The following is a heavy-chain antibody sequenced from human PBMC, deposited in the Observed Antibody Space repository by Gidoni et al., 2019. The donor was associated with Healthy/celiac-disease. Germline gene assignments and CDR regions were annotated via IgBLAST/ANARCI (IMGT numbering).Heavy chain of an antibody. CDR1: GFTFSSYS. Sequence: EVQLVESGGGLVKPVRSLRLSWSASGFTFSSYSMNWVRQAPGKGLEWVSSISSSSSYIYYADSVKGRFTISRDNAKNSLYLQMNSLRAEDTAVYYCATEGIAAAGTYFDYWGQGTLVTVSS. CDR3: ATEGIAAAGTYFDY. J-gene: IGHJ4*02. D-gene: IGHD6-13*01. CDR2: ISSSSSYI. V-gene: IGHV3-21*01.